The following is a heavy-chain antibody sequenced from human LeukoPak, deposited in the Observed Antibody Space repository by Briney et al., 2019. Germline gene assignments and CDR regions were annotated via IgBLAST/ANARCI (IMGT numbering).Heavy chain of an antibody. Sequence: SETLSLTCTVSGGSIRSYYWGWLRQPPGKGLEWIEYIYSSGSTNYNPSLKSRVTISVDTSKNQFSLRLSSVTAADTAVYYCARVGSSGWSFDYWGQGTLVTVSS. CDR2: IYSSGST. D-gene: IGHD6-19*01. CDR1: GGSIRSYY. J-gene: IGHJ4*02. V-gene: IGHV4-59*01. CDR3: ARVGSSGWSFDY.